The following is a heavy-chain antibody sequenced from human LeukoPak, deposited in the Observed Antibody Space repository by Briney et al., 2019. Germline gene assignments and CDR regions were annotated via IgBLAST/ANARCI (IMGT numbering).Heavy chain of an antibody. CDR2: MNSNSGNT. CDR3: ARGLRRRTAGILTAGYYYYYMDV. Sequence: GASVKVSCKASGYTFTSYDINWVRQATGQGLEWMGWMNSNSGNTGYAQKFQGRVTMTRNTSISTAYMELSSLRSEDTAVYYCARGLRRRTAGILTAGYYYYYMDVWGKGTTVTVSS. V-gene: IGHV1-8*01. J-gene: IGHJ6*03. CDR1: GYTFTSYD. D-gene: IGHD6-13*01.